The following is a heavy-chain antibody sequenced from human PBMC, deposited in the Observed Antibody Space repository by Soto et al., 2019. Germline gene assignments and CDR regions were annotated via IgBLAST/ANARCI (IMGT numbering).Heavy chain of an antibody. CDR3: IQSRCGGDCLQSYASYYYYGMDV. J-gene: IGHJ6*02. Sequence: QITLKESGPTLVKPTQTLTLTCTFSAFSLSTGGVGVGWIRQPPGKALEWLALIYWDDDKRYSPSLRSRLTITKDTSKNXLXLXMXXMDPVDTATYYCIQSRCGGDCLQSYASYYYYGMDVWGQGTTVTVSS. CDR1: AFSLSTGGVG. V-gene: IGHV2-5*02. CDR2: IYWDDDK. D-gene: IGHD2-21*02.